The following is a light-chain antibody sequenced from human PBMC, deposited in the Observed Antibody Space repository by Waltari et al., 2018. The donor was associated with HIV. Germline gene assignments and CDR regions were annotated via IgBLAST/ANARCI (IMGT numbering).Light chain of an antibody. CDR1: NMGNKS. CDR3: QVWDSGSDHPGV. J-gene: IGLJ1*01. Sequence: SYVLTQPPSVSVAPGQTARITCGGDNMGNKSGHWYQQKPGQAPVLVVFDDSDRPSGIPERFSGSNSGNTATLTVSRVEAGDEADYYCQVWDSGSDHPGVFGTGTKVTVL. CDR2: DDS. V-gene: IGLV3-21*02.